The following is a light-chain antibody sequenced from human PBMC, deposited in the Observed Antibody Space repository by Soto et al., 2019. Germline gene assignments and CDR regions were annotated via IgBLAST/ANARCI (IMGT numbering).Light chain of an antibody. CDR1: QDIRAD. Sequence: AIQMTQSPSSLSASVGDRVTITCRATQDIRADLGWYQQKPGKAPKRLIYDAFSLASEVPSRFSGSGSGTELTLTISSLQPEDFATYFCLQDQGFPLTFGGGTKVDIK. CDR2: DAF. CDR3: LQDQGFPLT. J-gene: IGKJ4*01. V-gene: IGKV1-6*01.